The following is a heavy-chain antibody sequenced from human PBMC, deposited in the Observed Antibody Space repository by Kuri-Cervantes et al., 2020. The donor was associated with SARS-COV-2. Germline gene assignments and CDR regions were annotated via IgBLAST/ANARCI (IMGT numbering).Heavy chain of an antibody. CDR2: IYPGDSDT. Sequence: KVSCKGSGYSFSNFWIAWVRQMPGKGLEWMGIIYPGDSDTRYSPSFQGRVTISADKSISTAYQQWASLKASDTAMYYCAIPRRDYGSGSRYGGFDYWGQGTLVTVSS. V-gene: IGHV5-51*01. J-gene: IGHJ4*02. D-gene: IGHD3-10*01. CDR1: GYSFSNFW. CDR3: AIPRRDYGSGSRYGGFDY.